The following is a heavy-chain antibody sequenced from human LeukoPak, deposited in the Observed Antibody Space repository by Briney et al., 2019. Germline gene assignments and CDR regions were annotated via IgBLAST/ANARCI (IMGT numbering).Heavy chain of an antibody. V-gene: IGHV3-30*02. Sequence: QAGGSLRLSCAASGFTFSSYGMHWVRQAPGKGLEGVAFIRYDGSNKYYAYSVKGRFTISRDNSKNTLYLQMNSLRAEDTAVYYCARDQYDSSGYDWTYNGIDYWGQGTLVTVSS. CDR2: IRYDGSNK. D-gene: IGHD3-22*01. J-gene: IGHJ4*02. CDR1: GFTFSSYG. CDR3: ARDQYDSSGYDWTYNGIDY.